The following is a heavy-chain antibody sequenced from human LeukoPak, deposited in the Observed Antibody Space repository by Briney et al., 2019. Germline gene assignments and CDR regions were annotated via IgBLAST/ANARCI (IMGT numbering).Heavy chain of an antibody. CDR3: ARGRVGTTPGLDY. CDR1: GYSFTSYW. CDR2: IYPGDSDT. J-gene: IGHJ4*02. D-gene: IGHD1-26*01. V-gene: IGHV5-51*01. Sequence: GESLKISCKGSGYSFTSYWIGWVRQMPGKGLEWMGVIYPGDSDTRYSPSFQGQVTISGDTFIKTAYLQWSSLKASDSAMYYCARGRVGTTPGLDYWGQGTLVSVSS.